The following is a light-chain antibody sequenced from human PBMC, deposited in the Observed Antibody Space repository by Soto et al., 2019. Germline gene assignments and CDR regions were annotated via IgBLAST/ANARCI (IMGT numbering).Light chain of an antibody. CDR2: DAS. CDR3: QQRSNCPPYT. V-gene: IGKV3-11*01. Sequence: EIVLTQSPATLSLSPGERATLSCRASQSVSSYLAWYQQKPGQAPRLLIYDASNRATGIPARFSGSGSGTDFTLTISSLEPEDFPVYYCQQRSNCPPYTFGQGTKLEIK. CDR1: QSVSSY. J-gene: IGKJ2*01.